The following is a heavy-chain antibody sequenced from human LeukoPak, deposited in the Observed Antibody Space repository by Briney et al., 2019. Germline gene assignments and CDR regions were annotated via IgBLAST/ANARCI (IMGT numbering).Heavy chain of an antibody. CDR3: ARPITKYTAVVWDY. V-gene: IGHV1-2*02. CDR2: INPYSGAT. CDR1: GYTFTSYD. D-gene: IGHD5-18*01. J-gene: IGHJ4*02. Sequence: ASVKVSCKASGYTFTSYDINWVRQATGQGLEWMGWINPYSGATNYVQKFQGRVLMTRDTSIGTAYMELSSLRSDDTAIYYCARPITKYTAVVWDYWGQGTLVTVSS.